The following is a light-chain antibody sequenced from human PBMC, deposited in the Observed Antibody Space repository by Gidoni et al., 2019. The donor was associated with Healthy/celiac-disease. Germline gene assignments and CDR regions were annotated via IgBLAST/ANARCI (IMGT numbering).Light chain of an antibody. CDR1: QSVSSN. V-gene: IGKV3-15*01. CDR2: GAS. J-gene: IGKJ3*01. CDR3: QQYNNWPRT. Sequence: ERVLTQYPATLSVSPGERATLSCRASQSVSSNSAWYQQKPGQAPRLLIYGASNTATGIPARFSGSGSGTEFTLTISSLQSEDFAVYYCQQYNNWPRTFGPGTKVDIK.